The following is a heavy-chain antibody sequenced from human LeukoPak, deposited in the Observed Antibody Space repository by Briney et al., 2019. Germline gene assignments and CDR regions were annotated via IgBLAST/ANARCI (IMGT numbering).Heavy chain of an antibody. CDR1: GFTFRSYS. CDR3: AKDDYGFY. D-gene: IGHD4-17*01. V-gene: IGHV3-30*18. CDR2: ISYDGSNK. Sequence: GGSLRLSCAASGFTFRSYSMHWVRQAPGKGLEWVAVISYDGSNKYYADSVKGRFTTSRDTSKNTLYLQMNSLRVEDTAVYYCAKDDYGFYWGQGTLVTVSS. J-gene: IGHJ4*02.